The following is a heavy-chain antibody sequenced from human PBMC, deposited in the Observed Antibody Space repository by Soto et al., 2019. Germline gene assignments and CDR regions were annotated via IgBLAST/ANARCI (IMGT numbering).Heavy chain of an antibody. CDR1: GGTFSSYA. CDR2: IIPIFGTA. D-gene: IGHD6-19*01. Sequence: QVQLVQSGAEVKKPGSSVKVSCKASGGTFSSYAISWVRQAPGQGLEWMGGIIPIFGTANYAQKFQGRVTITADESTSTAYMELSSLRSEDTAVYYCARDRPEQWPIPAGYYYYGMDVWGQGTTVTVSS. J-gene: IGHJ6*02. V-gene: IGHV1-69*01. CDR3: ARDRPEQWPIPAGYYYYGMDV.